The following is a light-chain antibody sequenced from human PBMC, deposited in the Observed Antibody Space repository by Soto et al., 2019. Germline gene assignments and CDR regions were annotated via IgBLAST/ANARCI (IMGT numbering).Light chain of an antibody. Sequence: EVVLTQSPGTLSLSPGERATLSCRASQRVDDSHLAWYQLRPGQAPRLLIYGASSRATGIPARFSGTGSGTEFTLTISSLQSEDFALYYCQQYNDWPLTFGQGTKVDIK. CDR2: GAS. CDR3: QQYNDWPLT. V-gene: IGKV3D-15*01. CDR1: QRVDDSH. J-gene: IGKJ1*01.